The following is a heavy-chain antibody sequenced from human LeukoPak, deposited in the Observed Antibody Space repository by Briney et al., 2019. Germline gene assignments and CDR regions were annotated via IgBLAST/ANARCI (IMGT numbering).Heavy chain of an antibody. J-gene: IGHJ4*02. CDR3: ARDRFYDSSGYHFDY. CDR1: GFTVSSNY. V-gene: IGHV3-53*01. Sequence: GGSLRLSCAASGFTVSSNYMSWVRQAPGKGLEWVSVIYSGGSTYYADSVKGRFTISRDNSKNTLYLQMNSLRAEDTAVYYCARDRFYDSSGYHFDYWGQGTLVTVSS. D-gene: IGHD3-22*01. CDR2: IYSGGST.